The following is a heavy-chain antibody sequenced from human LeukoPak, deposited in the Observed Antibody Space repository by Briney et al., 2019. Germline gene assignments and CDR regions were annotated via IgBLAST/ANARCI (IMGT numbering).Heavy chain of an antibody. Sequence: PGGSLRLSCAASGFTFSSYSMNWVRQAPGKGLEWVSSISSSSSYIYYADSVKGRFTISRDNAKNSLYLQMNSLRAEDTAVYYCARVGAGWELLWPFDYWGQGTLVTVSS. V-gene: IGHV3-21*01. D-gene: IGHD1-26*01. CDR1: GFTFSSYS. CDR2: ISSSSSYI. J-gene: IGHJ4*02. CDR3: ARVGAGWELLWPFDY.